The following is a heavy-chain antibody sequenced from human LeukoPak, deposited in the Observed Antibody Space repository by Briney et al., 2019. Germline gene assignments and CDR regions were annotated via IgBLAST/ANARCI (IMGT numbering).Heavy chain of an antibody. CDR1: GFTFNNFA. V-gene: IGHV3-23*01. CDR2: ISGSGGST. D-gene: IGHD3-22*01. CDR3: ARGGYYDSSGYLDY. J-gene: IGHJ4*02. Sequence: GGSLRLSCAASGFTFNNFAMSWVRQAPGKGLEWVSAISGSGGSTYYADSVKGRFTISRDNAKNSLYLQMNSLRAEDTALYYCARGGYYDSSGYLDYWGQGTLVTVSS.